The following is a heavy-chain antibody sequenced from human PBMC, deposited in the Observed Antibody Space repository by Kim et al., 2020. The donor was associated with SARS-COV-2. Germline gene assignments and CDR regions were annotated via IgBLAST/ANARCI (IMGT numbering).Heavy chain of an antibody. Sequence: GGSLRLSCAASGFTFSSYAMSWVRQAPGKGLEWVSAISGSGGSTYYADSVKGRFTISRDNSKNTLYLQMNSLRAEDTAVYYCAKAERLLWFGENWFDPWGQGTLVTVSS. CDR1: GFTFSSYA. J-gene: IGHJ5*02. D-gene: IGHD3-10*01. V-gene: IGHV3-23*01. CDR2: ISGSGGST. CDR3: AKAERLLWFGENWFDP.